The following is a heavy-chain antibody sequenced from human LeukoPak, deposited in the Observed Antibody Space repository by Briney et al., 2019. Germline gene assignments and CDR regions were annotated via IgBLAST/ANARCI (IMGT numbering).Heavy chain of an antibody. CDR3: ARVPFDYYDSDDYYYHDAFDI. D-gene: IGHD3-22*01. V-gene: IGHV4-59*12. J-gene: IGHJ3*02. CDR2: IYYSGGT. CDR1: GGSISSYY. Sequence: KPSETLSLTCTVSGGSISSYYWSWIRQPPGKGLEWIGYIYYSGGTNYNPSLKSRVTISVDTSKNQFSLNLSSVTAADTAVYYCARVPFDYYDSDDYYYHDAFDIWGQGTMVTVSS.